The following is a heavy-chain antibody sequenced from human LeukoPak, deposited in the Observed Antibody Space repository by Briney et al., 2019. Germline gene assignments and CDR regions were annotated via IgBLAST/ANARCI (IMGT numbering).Heavy chain of an antibody. V-gene: IGHV3-21*01. CDR1: GFTFSSYS. D-gene: IGHD2-15*01. J-gene: IGHJ6*03. CDR2: ISSSSSYI. CDR3: ARDLSWTVAGYMDV. Sequence: GGSLRLSCAASGFTFSSYSMNWVRPAPGKGLEWVSSISSSSSYIYYADSVKGRFTISRDNAKNSLYLQMNSLRAEDTAVYYCARDLSWTVAGYMDVWGKGTTVTVSS.